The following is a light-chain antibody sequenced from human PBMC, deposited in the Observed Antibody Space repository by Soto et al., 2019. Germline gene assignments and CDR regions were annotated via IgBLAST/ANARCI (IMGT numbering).Light chain of an antibody. Sequence: DIVMTQSPDSLAVSLGERATINCKSSQSVLYSSNNKNYLAWYQQKTGQTPKLLFYWASIRESGVPDRFSGSGSGTDFTLTISSLQAEDVAVYYCQQYYNTPWTFGQGTKVEIK. J-gene: IGKJ1*01. CDR3: QQYYNTPWT. V-gene: IGKV4-1*01. CDR1: QSVLYSSNNKNY. CDR2: WAS.